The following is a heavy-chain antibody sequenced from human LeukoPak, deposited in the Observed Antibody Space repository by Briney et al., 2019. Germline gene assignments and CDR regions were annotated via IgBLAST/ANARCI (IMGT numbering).Heavy chain of an antibody. CDR3: ARHLPVADYGALEGFDY. Sequence: SETLSLTCTVSGYSISSGYYWGWLRQPPGKGLEWIESIYHSGSTYYNPSLKSRVTISVDTSKNQFSLKLSSVTAADTAVYYCARHLPVADYGALEGFDYWGQGTLVTVSS. D-gene: IGHD4-17*01. V-gene: IGHV4-38-2*02. CDR2: IYHSGST. J-gene: IGHJ4*02. CDR1: GYSISSGYY.